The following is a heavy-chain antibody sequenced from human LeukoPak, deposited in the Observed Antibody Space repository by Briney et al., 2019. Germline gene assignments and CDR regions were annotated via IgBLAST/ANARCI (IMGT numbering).Heavy chain of an antibody. CDR1: GFTFSSYW. Sequence: PGGSLRLSCAASGFTFSSYWMSWVRQPPGKGLEWIGEINHSGSTNYNPSLKSRVTISVDTSKNQFSLKLSSVTAADTAVYYCARDYGDYRTFDYWGQGTLVTVSS. CDR2: INHSGST. V-gene: IGHV4-34*01. J-gene: IGHJ4*02. D-gene: IGHD4-17*01. CDR3: ARDYGDYRTFDY.